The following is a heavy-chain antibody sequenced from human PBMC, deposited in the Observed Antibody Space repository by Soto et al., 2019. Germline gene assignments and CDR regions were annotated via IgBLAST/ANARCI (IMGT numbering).Heavy chain of an antibody. V-gene: IGHV4-31*03. CDR3: ARENSGRLYYFDY. D-gene: IGHD2-15*01. J-gene: IGHJ4*02. CDR2: IYYSGST. CDR1: GGTISSGGYY. Sequence: SETLSLTCTVSGGTISSGGYYWSWIRQHPGKGLEWIGYIYYSGSTYYNPSLKSRVTISVDTSKNQFSLKLSSVTAADTAVYYCARENSGRLYYFDYWGQGTLVTVSS.